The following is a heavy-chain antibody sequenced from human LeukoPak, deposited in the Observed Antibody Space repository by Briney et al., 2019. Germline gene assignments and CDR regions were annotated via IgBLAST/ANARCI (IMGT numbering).Heavy chain of an antibody. CDR2: ISSSGSTI. Sequence: GGSLRLSCAASGFTFSSYEMNWVRQAPGKGLEWVSYISSSGSTIYYADSVKGRFTISRDNAKNSLYLQMNSLRAEDTAVYYCAREDCSGSSCYEFDYWGQGTLVTVSS. J-gene: IGHJ4*02. V-gene: IGHV3-48*03. D-gene: IGHD2-2*01. CDR1: GFTFSSYE. CDR3: AREDCSGSSCYEFDY.